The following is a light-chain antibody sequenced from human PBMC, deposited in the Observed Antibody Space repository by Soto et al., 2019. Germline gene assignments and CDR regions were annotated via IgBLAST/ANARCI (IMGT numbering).Light chain of an antibody. J-gene: IGLJ2*01. Sequence: NFMLTQPHSVSESPGKTVTISCTRSSGSIASNYVQWYQQRPASAPTTVIYEDNLRPSGVPDRFSGAIDSSSNSASLTISGLKTEDEADYYCQSYDSSTVVFGGGTQLTVL. V-gene: IGLV6-57*04. CDR1: SGSIASNY. CDR2: EDN. CDR3: QSYDSSTVV.